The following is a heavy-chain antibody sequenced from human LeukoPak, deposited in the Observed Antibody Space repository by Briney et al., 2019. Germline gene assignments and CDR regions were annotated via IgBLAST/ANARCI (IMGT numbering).Heavy chain of an antibody. CDR2: ITPNADRT. CDR1: GFTFGSYG. V-gene: IGHV3-23*01. CDR3: AIMHGYYDGSGYWVQ. D-gene: IGHD3-22*01. J-gene: IGHJ1*01. Sequence: QSGGSLRLSCAASGFTFGSYGMSWVRQAPGKGLEWVSFITPNADRTSYADSVEGRFTNSRDNPRNTLYMQMNSLRDEDTAVYYCAIMHGYYDGSGYWVQWGQGTLVTVSS.